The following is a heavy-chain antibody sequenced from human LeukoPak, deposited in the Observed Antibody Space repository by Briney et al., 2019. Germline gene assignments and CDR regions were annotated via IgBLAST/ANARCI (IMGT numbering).Heavy chain of an antibody. V-gene: IGHV4-30-4*01. D-gene: IGHD1-26*01. CDR3: AREVSGSYFLLGWFDP. J-gene: IGHJ5*02. Sequence: PSETLSLTCTVSGGSISSGDYYWSWIRQPPGKGLEWIGYIYYSGSTYYNPSLKSRVTISVDTSKNQFSLKLSSVTAADTAVYYCAREVSGSYFLLGWFDPWGQGTLVTVSS. CDR1: GGSISSGDYY. CDR2: IYYSGST.